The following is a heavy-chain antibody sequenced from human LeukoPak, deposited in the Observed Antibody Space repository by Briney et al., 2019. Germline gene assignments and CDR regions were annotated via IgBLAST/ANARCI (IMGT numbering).Heavy chain of an antibody. D-gene: IGHD1-7*01. V-gene: IGHV3-20*04. CDR1: GFTFDDYG. J-gene: IGHJ6*03. CDR2: INWDGGST. Sequence: GGSLRLSCAASGFTFDDYGMSWVRQAPGKGVEWVSGINWDGGSTGYADSVKGRFTISRDNAKNSLYLQMNSLRAEDTALYYCARGKNYHYYYYYMDVWGKGTTVTVSS. CDR3: ARGKNYHYYYYYMDV.